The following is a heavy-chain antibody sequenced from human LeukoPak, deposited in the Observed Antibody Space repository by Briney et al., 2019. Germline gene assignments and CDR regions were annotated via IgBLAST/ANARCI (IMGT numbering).Heavy chain of an antibody. Sequence: GGSLRLSCAASGFTVSSNYMSWVRQAPGKGLEWVSVIYSGGSTYYADSVKGRFTISRDNSKNTLYLQMNSLRAEDTAVYYCAKEYHSRGFGAYFDYWGQGTLVTVSS. CDR3: AKEYHSRGFGAYFDY. D-gene: IGHD3-3*01. CDR1: GFTVSSNY. V-gene: IGHV3-53*05. J-gene: IGHJ4*02. CDR2: IYSGGST.